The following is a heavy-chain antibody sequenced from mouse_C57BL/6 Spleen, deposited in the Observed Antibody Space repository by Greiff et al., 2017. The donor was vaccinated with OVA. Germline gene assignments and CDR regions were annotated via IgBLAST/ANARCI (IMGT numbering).Heavy chain of an antibody. CDR1: GYAFSSSW. CDR2: IYPGDGDT. Sequence: SGPELVKPGASVKISCKASGYAFSSSWMNWVKQRPGKGLEWIGRIYPGDGDTNYNGKFKGKATLAADKSSSTAYMQLSSLTSEDSAVYFCARANYYGSSRYFDVWGTGTTVTVSS. V-gene: IGHV1-82*01. J-gene: IGHJ1*03. CDR3: ARANYYGSSRYFDV. D-gene: IGHD1-1*01.